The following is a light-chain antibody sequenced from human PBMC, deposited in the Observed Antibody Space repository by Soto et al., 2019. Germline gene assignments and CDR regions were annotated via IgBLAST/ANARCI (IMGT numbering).Light chain of an antibody. J-gene: IGKJ1*01. V-gene: IGKV1-5*03. Sequence: DIQMTQSPSTLSASVGDRVTITCRASQSISSWLAWYQQKPGKAPKLLIYKASSLESGVPSRFSGSGSGTEFTLTISSLQPDDFETYYCQQYNSYPWTFGPGTKVDIK. CDR3: QQYNSYPWT. CDR2: KAS. CDR1: QSISSW.